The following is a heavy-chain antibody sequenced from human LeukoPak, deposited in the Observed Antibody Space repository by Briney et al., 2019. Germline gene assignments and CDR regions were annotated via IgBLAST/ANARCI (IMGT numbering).Heavy chain of an antibody. CDR3: ARAPGYCSGTSCYFRFDP. D-gene: IGHD2-2*03. CDR2: IYHSGSS. Sequence: SETLSLTCTVSGASISSTAHYWVWIRQSPGKGLEWIASIYHSGSSYYNPSLKSRVTISLDTSKRHFSLNLSSVTAPDTANYYCARAPGYCSGTSCYFRFDPWGQGTLVTVSS. J-gene: IGHJ5*02. CDR1: GASISSTAHY. V-gene: IGHV4-39*07.